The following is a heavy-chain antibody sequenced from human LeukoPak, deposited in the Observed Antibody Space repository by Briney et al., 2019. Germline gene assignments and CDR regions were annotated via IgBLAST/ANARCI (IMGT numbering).Heavy chain of an antibody. CDR1: GGTFSSYA. CDR2: IIPIFGTT. D-gene: IGHD6-13*01. J-gene: IGHJ6*03. V-gene: IGHV1-69*06. Sequence: ASVKVSCEASGGTFSSYAISWVRQAPGQGLEWMGGIIPIFGTTNYAQKFQDRVTITADKSTSTAYMELSSLRSEDTAVYYCARVVGLTGYSSSWYSGYYYYMDVWGKGTTVTVSS. CDR3: ARVVGLTGYSSSWYSGYYYYMDV.